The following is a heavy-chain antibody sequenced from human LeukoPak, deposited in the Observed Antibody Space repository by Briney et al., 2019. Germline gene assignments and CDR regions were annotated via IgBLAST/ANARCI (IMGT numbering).Heavy chain of an antibody. CDR3: PTRHILVFDY. CDR2: ISFDGSNI. Sequence: GRSLRLSCVASGFSLSGYGMPWVRQAPGKGLAWVAVISFDGSNIDYADSVKGRFTISRDNSKNMLYLQMNSLSAEDTAVYYLPTRHILVFDYWAQGTVVSVST. V-gene: IGHV3-30*04. J-gene: IGHJ4*02. CDR1: GFSLSGYG. D-gene: IGHD2-21*01.